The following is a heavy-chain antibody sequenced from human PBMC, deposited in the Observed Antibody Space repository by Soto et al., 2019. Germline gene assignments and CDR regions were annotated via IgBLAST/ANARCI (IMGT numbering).Heavy chain of an antibody. CDR3: ARASVVVPDGGSCYLCLGY. J-gene: IGHJ4*02. Sequence: PGGSLRLSCAASGFTFSSYSMNWVRQAPGKGLGWVSYISSSSSTIYYADSVKGRFTISRDNAKNSLYLQMNSLRAEDTAVYYCARASVVVPDGGSCYLCLGYWGQGTLVTVSS. CDR1: GFTFSSYS. V-gene: IGHV3-48*01. D-gene: IGHD2-15*01. CDR2: ISSSSSTI.